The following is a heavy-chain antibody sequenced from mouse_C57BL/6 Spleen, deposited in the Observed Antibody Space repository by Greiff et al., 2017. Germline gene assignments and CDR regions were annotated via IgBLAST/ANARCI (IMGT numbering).Heavy chain of an antibody. CDR2: IRSKSNNYAT. Sequence: EVQRVESGGGLVQPKGSLKLSCAASGFSFNTYAMNWVRQAPGKGLEWVARIRSKSNNYATYYADSVKDRFTISRDDSESMLYLQMNNLKTEDTAMYYCVRTAQATYAMDYWGQGTSVTVSS. CDR1: GFSFNTYA. V-gene: IGHV10-1*01. CDR3: VRTAQATYAMDY. D-gene: IGHD3-2*02. J-gene: IGHJ4*01.